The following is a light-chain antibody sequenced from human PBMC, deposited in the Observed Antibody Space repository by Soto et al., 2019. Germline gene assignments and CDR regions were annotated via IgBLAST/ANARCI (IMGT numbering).Light chain of an antibody. V-gene: IGKV1-33*01. CDR1: QDIKKY. CDR3: QQYDNLPWT. CDR2: DAS. J-gene: IGKJ1*01. Sequence: DFQMTKSPSSLSASVGDRVTITCQASQDIKKYLNWYRQKPGKAPYLLIYDASNLETGVPSRFSGSGSGTDFTFTISSLLPEDIATYYCQQYDNLPWTFGQGTKVEIK.